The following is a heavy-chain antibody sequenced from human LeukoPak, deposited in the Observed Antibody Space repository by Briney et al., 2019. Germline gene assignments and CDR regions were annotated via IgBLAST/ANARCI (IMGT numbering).Heavy chain of an antibody. CDR2: IYHSGST. V-gene: IGHV4-30-2*01. CDR3: ARGVVPAEYYFDY. D-gene: IGHD2-2*01. Sequence: PSQTLSLTCAVSGGSISSGGYSWSWTRQPPGKGLEWIGYIYHSGSTYYNPSLKSRVTISVDRSKNQFSLKLSSVTAADTAVYYCARGVVPAEYYFDYWGQGTLVTVSS. CDR1: GGSISSGGYS. J-gene: IGHJ4*02.